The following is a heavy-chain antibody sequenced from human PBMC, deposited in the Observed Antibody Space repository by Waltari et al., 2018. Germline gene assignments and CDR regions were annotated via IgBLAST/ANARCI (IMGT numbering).Heavy chain of an antibody. CDR2: IYYSGST. D-gene: IGHD1-1*01. CDR3: ARRYRSAFDI. Sequence: QLQLQESGPGLVKPSETLSLTCTVSGGSISSSSYYWGWIRQPPGKGLEWIGSIYYSGSTHYNPALKSRVTISVDTSKNQFALKLSSVTAADTAVYYCARRYRSAFDIWGQGTMVTVSS. J-gene: IGHJ3*02. V-gene: IGHV4-39*01. CDR1: GGSISSSSYY.